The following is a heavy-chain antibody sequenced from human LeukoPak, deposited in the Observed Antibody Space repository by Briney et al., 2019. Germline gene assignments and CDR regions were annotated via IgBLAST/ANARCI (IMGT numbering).Heavy chain of an antibody. CDR3: AYSQPRRKTDYYYYGMDV. CDR1: GFTFSSYE. Sequence: GGSLRLSYAASGFTFSSYEMNWVRQAPGKGLEWVSYISSSGSTIYYADSVKGRFTISRDNAKNSLYLQMNSLRAEDTAVYYCAYSQPRRKTDYYYYGMDVWGQGTTVTVSS. CDR2: ISSSGSTI. D-gene: IGHD6-13*01. J-gene: IGHJ6*02. V-gene: IGHV3-48*03.